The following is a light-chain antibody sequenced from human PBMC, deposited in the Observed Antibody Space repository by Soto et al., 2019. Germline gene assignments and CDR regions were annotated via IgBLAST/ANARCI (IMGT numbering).Light chain of an antibody. V-gene: IGLV2-23*02. CDR1: SSDIGSYTL. CDR2: EVN. J-gene: IGLJ1*01. CDR3: CSFAGSTTPYV. Sequence: SALTQPASVSGSPGQSITISCTGTSSDIGSYTLVSWYQQHPGKAPKLMTYEVNERPSGVSNRFSGSKSGNTASLTISGLQAEDEAEYYCCSFAGSTTPYVFGTGTKLTVL.